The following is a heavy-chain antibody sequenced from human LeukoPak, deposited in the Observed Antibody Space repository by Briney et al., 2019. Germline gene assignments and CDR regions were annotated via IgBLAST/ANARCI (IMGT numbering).Heavy chain of an antibody. D-gene: IGHD6-13*01. CDR3: ARDPLAIAASDY. CDR1: GGSISSGDYY. CDR2: IYYSGST. J-gene: IGHJ4*02. V-gene: IGHV4-30-4*01. Sequence: SETLSLTCTVSGGSISSGDYYWSWIRQPSGKGLEWIGYIYYSGSTYYNPSLKSRVTISVDTSKNQFSLKLSSVTAADTAVYYCARDPLAIAASDYWGQGTLVTVSS.